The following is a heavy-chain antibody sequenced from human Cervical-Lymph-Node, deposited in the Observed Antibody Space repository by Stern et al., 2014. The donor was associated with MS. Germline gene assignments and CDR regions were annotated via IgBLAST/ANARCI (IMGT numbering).Heavy chain of an antibody. CDR2: LFSNDEK. CDR3: ARTSYYSDSGTWVGWFDP. CDR1: GFSLNNPTMG. J-gene: IGHJ5*02. V-gene: IGHV2-26*01. Sequence: QITLKESGPVLVKPTETLMLTCTVSGFSLNNPTMGVSWIRQPPGKALEWLAKLFSNDEKSYSTSLKSRLTISKDISKSQVVLTMSNMDPVDTATYSCARTSYYSDSGTWVGWFDPWGQGTLVTVSS. D-gene: IGHD3-10*01.